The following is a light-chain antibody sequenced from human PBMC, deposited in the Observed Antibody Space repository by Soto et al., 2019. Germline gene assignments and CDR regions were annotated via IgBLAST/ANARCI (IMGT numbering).Light chain of an antibody. CDR2: DAS. CDR1: QSVSSY. V-gene: IGKV3-20*01. CDR3: QPYGSTPSWT. Sequence: TQAPASISKYPEGRVTLSCRASQSVSSYLAWYQQKPGQAPRLLIYDASNRATGIPARFSGSGSGTDFILTISSLEPEDFAVYYCQPYGSTPSWTFGQGTKVDI. J-gene: IGKJ1*01.